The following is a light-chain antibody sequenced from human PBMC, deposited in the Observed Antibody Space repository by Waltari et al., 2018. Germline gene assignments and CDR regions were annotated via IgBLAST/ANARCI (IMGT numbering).Light chain of an antibody. CDR1: QSVSSN. Sequence: DTVLTQSPATLTVSPGERDTISCRASQSVSSNLAWYQQKPGQAPRLLIYGASIRATGIPARFSGSGSGTEFTLTISSLQSEDFAVYYCQHYNIWPPLTFGGGTKVEIK. V-gene: IGKV3-15*01. CDR2: GAS. CDR3: QHYNIWPPLT. J-gene: IGKJ4*01.